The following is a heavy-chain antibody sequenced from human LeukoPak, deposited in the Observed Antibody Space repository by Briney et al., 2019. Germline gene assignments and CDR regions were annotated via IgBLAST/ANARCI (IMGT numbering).Heavy chain of an antibody. V-gene: IGHV4-59*12. Sequence: SETLSLTCTVSGGSISRYYWSWIRQPPGKGLEWIGYVRDSGSTDYNPSLKSRVTISVDSSKNHFFLKLSSVTAADTAVYYCARERYYYDSSGYYGINWFDPWGQGTLVTVSS. CDR2: VRDSGST. CDR1: GGSISRYY. J-gene: IGHJ5*02. D-gene: IGHD3-22*01. CDR3: ARERYYYDSSGYYGINWFDP.